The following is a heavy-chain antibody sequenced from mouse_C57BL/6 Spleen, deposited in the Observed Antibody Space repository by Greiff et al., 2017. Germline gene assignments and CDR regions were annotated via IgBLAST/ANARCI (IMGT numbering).Heavy chain of an antibody. CDR3: VMTASAPYYFAY. CDR1: GFNFTDYY. V-gene: IGHV14-1*01. CDR2: IDPEDGDT. Sequence: VQLQQSGAELVRPGASVKLSCTASGFNFTDYYMRWVKQRTEQGLEWIGRIDPEDGDTEYAPKFQGKATMTADTSSSTAYLQLRSLTSEDTAVYYCVMTASAPYYFAYWGQGTPLTVSS. J-gene: IGHJ2*01. D-gene: IGHD1-2*01.